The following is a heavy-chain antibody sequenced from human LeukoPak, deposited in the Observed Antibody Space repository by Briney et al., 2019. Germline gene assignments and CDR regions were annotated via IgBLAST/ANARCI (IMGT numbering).Heavy chain of an antibody. J-gene: IGHJ5*02. D-gene: IGHD1-1*01. CDR1: GGSISSSTHY. V-gene: IGHV4-39*01. Sequence: PSETLSLTCTVSGGSISSSTHYWGWIRQPPGKGLEWIGNIYYRGSTYYNPSLKSRVTISVDTSKNQFSLKLTSVTAADTAVYYCATNEGPWGQGTLVTVSS. CDR2: IYYRGST. CDR3: ATNEGP.